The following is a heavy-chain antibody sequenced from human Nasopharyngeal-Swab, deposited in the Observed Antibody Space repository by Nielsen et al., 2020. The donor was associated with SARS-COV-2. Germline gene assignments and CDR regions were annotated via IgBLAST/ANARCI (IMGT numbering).Heavy chain of an antibody. V-gene: IGHV1-46*01. CDR3: ASGVYYYGSGSYYNSPLSY. CDR2: INPSGGST. D-gene: IGHD3-10*01. Sequence: ASVKVSCKASEYTFTSYYMHWVRQAPGQGLEWMGIINPSGGSTSYAQKFQDRVTMTRDTSTSTVYMELSSLRSEDTAVYYCASGVYYYGSGSYYNSPLSYWGQGTLVTVSS. CDR1: EYTFTSYY. J-gene: IGHJ4*02.